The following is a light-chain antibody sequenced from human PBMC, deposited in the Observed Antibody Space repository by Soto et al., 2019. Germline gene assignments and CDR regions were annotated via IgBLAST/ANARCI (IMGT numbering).Light chain of an antibody. CDR1: SSNIGAGYD. J-gene: IGLJ1*01. V-gene: IGLV1-40*01. CDR3: QSYDSSLSGSGV. CDR2: GNS. Sequence: QSVLTQPPSVSGAPGQRVTISCTGSSSNIGAGYDVHWYQQLPRTAPKLLIYGNSNRPSGVPDRFSGPKSGTSASLAITGLQAEDEADYYCQSYDSSLSGSGVFGTGTKVTGL.